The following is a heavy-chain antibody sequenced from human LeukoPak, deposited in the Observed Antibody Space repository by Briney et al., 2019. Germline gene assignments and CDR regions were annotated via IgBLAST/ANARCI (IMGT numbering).Heavy chain of an antibody. CDR3: ARSRWFGELLGY. CDR1: GFTVSSNY. CDR2: IYSGGST. D-gene: IGHD3-10*01. Sequence: PGGSLRLSCAASGFTVSSNYMSWVRQAPGKGLEWVSVIYSGGSTYYADSVKGRFTISRDNSKNTLYLQMNSLGAEDTAVYYCARSRWFGELLGYWGQGTLVTVSS. V-gene: IGHV3-66*01. J-gene: IGHJ4*02.